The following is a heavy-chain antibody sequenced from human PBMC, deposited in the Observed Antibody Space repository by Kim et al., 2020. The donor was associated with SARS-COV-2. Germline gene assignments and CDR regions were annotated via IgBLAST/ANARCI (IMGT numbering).Heavy chain of an antibody. V-gene: IGHV3-23*01. D-gene: IGHD1-26*01. Sequence: GGSLRLSCVASGFTFENYAMGWVRQAPGKGLEWVATIFSHHTGTKYYGESVMGRFTISRDDSKNTIFLQMTSLRAEDTAIYYCAKDRHWVAGWYNGVFSGDDWGRGTLVIVSS. CDR3: AKDRHWVAGWYNGVFSGDD. CDR1: GFTFENYA. J-gene: IGHJ4*02. CDR2: IFSHHTGT.